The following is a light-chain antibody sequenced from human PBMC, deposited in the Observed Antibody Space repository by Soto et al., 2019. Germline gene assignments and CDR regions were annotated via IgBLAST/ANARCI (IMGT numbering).Light chain of an antibody. Sequence: EIVMTQSPATLSVSPGERATLSCRASQSVSSTLACYQQKPGQAPRLLIYVASTRATGIPARFSGSGSGTEFTLTISSLQSEDFAVYYCQQYNNWPPWTFGKGTKVEIK. CDR2: VAS. V-gene: IGKV3-15*01. CDR1: QSVSST. J-gene: IGKJ1*01. CDR3: QQYNNWPPWT.